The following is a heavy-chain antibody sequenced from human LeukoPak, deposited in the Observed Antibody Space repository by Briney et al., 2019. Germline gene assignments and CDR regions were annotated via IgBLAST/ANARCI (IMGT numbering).Heavy chain of an antibody. CDR3: ASSEFYYGFDV. V-gene: IGHV3-23*01. Sequence: AGGSLRLSCGASGVIFSTYAMSWVRQAPGKGLEWVSGVSGDGSTTYYADSVKGRFTISRDNSKNTLFLQMNSLRVEDTAVYYCASSEFYYGFDVRGQGTTVTVSS. J-gene: IGHJ6*02. CDR2: VSGDGSTT. CDR1: GVIFSTYA.